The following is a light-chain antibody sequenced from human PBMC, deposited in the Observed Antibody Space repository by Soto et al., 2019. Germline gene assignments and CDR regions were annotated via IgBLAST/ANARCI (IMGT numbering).Light chain of an antibody. CDR2: GAS. V-gene: IGKV1-9*01. Sequence: DIQLTQSPSFLSASVGDRVTITCRASQGISSYFAWYQQKPGKAPNLLIYGASTLESGVPSRFSGSGSGAEFTLTISSLQPEDFATYYCQQLNSYPHTFGQGTKLEIK. J-gene: IGKJ2*01. CDR1: QGISSY. CDR3: QQLNSYPHT.